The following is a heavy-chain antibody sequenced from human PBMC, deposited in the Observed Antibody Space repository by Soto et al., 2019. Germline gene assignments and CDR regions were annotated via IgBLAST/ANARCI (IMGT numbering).Heavy chain of an antibody. D-gene: IGHD1-1*01. Sequence: PGGSLRLSCAASGFTFSSYGMHWVRQAPGKGLERVAVISYDGSNKYYAYAVKGRFTISRDNSKNTLYQQRNSLRADDTAVYYCAKDRFGVWRWFDPGGQGTLVTVSS. V-gene: IGHV3-30*18. CDR1: GFTFSSYG. CDR3: AKDRFGVWRWFDP. J-gene: IGHJ5*02. CDR2: ISYDGSNK.